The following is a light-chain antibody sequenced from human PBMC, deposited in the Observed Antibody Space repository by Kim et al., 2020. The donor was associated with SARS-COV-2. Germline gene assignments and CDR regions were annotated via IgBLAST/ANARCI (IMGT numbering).Light chain of an antibody. J-gene: IGLJ3*02. CDR3: NSRDSSGNHVL. Sequence: ALGRKGTITCQGDSLRGYYASWFRQKSGQAPILVIYGDKNRPSGIPDRFSGSGSGNTASLTITGAQAEDEADYYCNSRDSSGNHVLFGGGTQLTVL. CDR1: SLRGYY. CDR2: GDK. V-gene: IGLV3-19*01.